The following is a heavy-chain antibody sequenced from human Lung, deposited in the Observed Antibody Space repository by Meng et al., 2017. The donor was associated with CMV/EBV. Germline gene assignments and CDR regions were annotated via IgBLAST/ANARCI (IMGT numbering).Heavy chain of an antibody. J-gene: IGHJ4*02. D-gene: IGHD3-10*01. CDR2: ISAYNGNT. V-gene: IGHV1-18*01. Sequence: ASVKVSCKASGYSFSSYGINWVRQAPGQGLEWLGWISAYNGNTNYAQKLEARVTMTTDTSTSTAYMELRSLRSDDTAVYYCASDRWYYGSGNYYPVDFWGQRTLVTVSS. CDR3: ASDRWYYGSGNYYPVDF. CDR1: GYSFSSYG.